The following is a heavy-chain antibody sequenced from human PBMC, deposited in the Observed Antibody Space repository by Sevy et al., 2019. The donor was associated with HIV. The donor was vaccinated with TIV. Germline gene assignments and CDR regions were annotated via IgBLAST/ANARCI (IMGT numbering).Heavy chain of an antibody. V-gene: IGHV3-23*01. CDR1: GFTFSSSA. CDR2: ISGSGDST. Sequence: GGSLRLSCVASGFTFSSSAMSWVRQAPGKGLEWVSTISGSGDSTYFADSVKGRFTISRDNSKNTLYLQMDSLRAEGTAVYYCAKGPDYGDYVGWIDPWGQGTLVTVSS. CDR3: AKGPDYGDYVGWIDP. D-gene: IGHD4-17*01. J-gene: IGHJ5*02.